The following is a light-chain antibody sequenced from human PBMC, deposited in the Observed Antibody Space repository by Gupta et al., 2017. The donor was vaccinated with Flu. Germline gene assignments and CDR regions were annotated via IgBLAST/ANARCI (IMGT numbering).Light chain of an antibody. CDR2: AAS. CDR3: QQSYRTAGT. V-gene: IGKV1-39*01. J-gene: IGKJ1*01. CDR1: QSISSY. Sequence: DIQMTQSPSSLSASVGDRVTITCRASQSISSYLNWYQQKPGKAPKLLIYAASSLQSGVPSRCSGSGSGTDCTRTISSLQPEDVATYYCQQSYRTAGTFGRGTKVEIK.